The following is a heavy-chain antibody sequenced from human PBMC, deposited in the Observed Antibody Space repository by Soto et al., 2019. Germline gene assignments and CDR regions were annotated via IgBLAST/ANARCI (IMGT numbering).Heavy chain of an antibody. Sequence: ASVKVSCKASGGTFSSYAISWVRQAPGQGLEWMGGIIPIFGTANYAQKFQGRVTINADESTSTAYMELSSLRSEDTAVYYCARCSGGSCYDDAFDIWGQGTMVTVSS. CDR3: ARCSGGSCYDDAFDI. D-gene: IGHD2-15*01. CDR1: GGTFSSYA. CDR2: IIPIFGTA. V-gene: IGHV1-69*13. J-gene: IGHJ3*02.